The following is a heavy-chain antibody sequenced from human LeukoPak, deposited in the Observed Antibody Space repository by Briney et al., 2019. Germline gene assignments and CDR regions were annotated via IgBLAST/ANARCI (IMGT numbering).Heavy chain of an antibody. Sequence: GESLKISCKGSGYSFTSYWIGWVRQMPGKGLEWMGIIYPGDSDTRYSPSFQGQVTISADKSISTAYLQWSSLKASDTAMYYCARHLRVYGSGSYYPDYWGQGTLVTVSS. J-gene: IGHJ4*02. D-gene: IGHD3-10*01. CDR2: IYPGDSDT. CDR1: GYSFTSYW. V-gene: IGHV5-51*01. CDR3: ARHLRVYGSGSYYPDY.